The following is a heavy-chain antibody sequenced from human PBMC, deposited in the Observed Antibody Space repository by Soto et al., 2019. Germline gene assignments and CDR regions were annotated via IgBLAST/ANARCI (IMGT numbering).Heavy chain of an antibody. J-gene: IGHJ4*02. CDR2: IKSKTDGGTT. CDR1: GFTFTNAW. CDR3: AKGGWDTAMVTFDY. V-gene: IGHV3-15*01. Sequence: GGSLRLSCAASGFTFTNAWMSWVRQAPGKGLEWVARIKSKTDGGTTDYATPVKGRFTISRDNSKNTLYLQMNSLRAEDTAVYYCAKGGWDTAMVTFDYWGQGTLVTVSS. D-gene: IGHD5-18*01.